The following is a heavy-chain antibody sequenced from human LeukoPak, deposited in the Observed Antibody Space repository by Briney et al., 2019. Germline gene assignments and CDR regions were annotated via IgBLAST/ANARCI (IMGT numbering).Heavy chain of an antibody. CDR3: AAWTGGAFDI. Sequence: GRSLRLSCAASGFTFDDYAMHWVRQAPGKGLEWVSGISWNSGSIGYADSVKGRFTISRDNAKNSLYLQMNSLRAEDTALYYCAAWTGGAFDIWGQGTMVTVSS. V-gene: IGHV3-9*01. J-gene: IGHJ3*02. D-gene: IGHD3/OR15-3a*01. CDR2: ISWNSGSI. CDR1: GFTFDDYA.